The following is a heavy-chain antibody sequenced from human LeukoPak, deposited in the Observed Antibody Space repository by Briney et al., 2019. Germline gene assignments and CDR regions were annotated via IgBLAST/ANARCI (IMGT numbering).Heavy chain of an antibody. Sequence: SETLSLTCTVPGASISSHYWCWIRQTPGTGLEWIGDIYDRGSTTYNPSLKSQVSISVDTSRNQFSLNLRSVTAADTAVYYCAKIEVGRFDPWGQGTLVTVSS. J-gene: IGHJ5*02. V-gene: IGHV4-59*11. CDR1: GASISSHY. D-gene: IGHD1-26*01. CDR3: AKIEVGRFDP. CDR2: IYDRGST.